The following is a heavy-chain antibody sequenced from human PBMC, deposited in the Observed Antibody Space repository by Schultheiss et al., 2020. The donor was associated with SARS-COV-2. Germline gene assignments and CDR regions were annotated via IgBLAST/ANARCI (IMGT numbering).Heavy chain of an antibody. CDR1: GFTFDDYG. CDR2: INWNGGST. J-gene: IGHJ6*02. V-gene: IGHV3-20*04. CDR3: TTDLGQQLPFGTLYYYYGMDV. D-gene: IGHD6-13*01. Sequence: GGSLRLSCAASGFTFDDYGMSWVRQAPGKGLEWVSGINWNGGSTGYADSVKGRFTISRDNSKNTLYLQMNSLKTEDTAVYYCTTDLGQQLPFGTLYYYYGMDVWGQGTTVTVSS.